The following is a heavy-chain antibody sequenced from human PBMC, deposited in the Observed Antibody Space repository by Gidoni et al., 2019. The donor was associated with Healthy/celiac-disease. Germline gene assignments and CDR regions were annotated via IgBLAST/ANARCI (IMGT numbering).Heavy chain of an antibody. CDR2: IYYSGST. V-gene: IGHV4-39*01. Sequence: QLQLQESGPGLVKPSETLSLTCTVSGGSISSSSYYWGWLRQPPGKGLEWIGSIYYSGSTYYNPSLKSRVTISVDTSKNQFSLKLSSVTAADTAVYYCARQWLRFYYYGMDVWGQGTTVTVSS. J-gene: IGHJ6*02. CDR1: GGSISSSSYY. CDR3: ARQWLRFYYYGMDV. D-gene: IGHD5-12*01.